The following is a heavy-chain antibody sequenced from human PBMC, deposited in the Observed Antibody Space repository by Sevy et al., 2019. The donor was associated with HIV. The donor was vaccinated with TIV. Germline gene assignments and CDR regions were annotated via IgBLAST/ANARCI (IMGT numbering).Heavy chain of an antibody. Sequence: GGSLRLSCAASGFSFSNYWMSWVRQAPWKGLEWVANIKQDGSKREYVDSVKGRLTISRDNGKNSVYLQMDSLRAEDTAVYYCAREGSGGFDYWGQGTLVTVSS. CDR1: GFSFSNYW. J-gene: IGHJ4*02. CDR3: AREGSGGFDY. D-gene: IGHD2-15*01. CDR2: IKQDGSKR. V-gene: IGHV3-7*01.